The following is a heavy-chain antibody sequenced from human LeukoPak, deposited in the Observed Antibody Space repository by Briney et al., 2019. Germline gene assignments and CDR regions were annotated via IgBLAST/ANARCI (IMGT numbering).Heavy chain of an antibody. J-gene: IGHJ4*02. D-gene: IGHD6-19*01. Sequence: SETLSLTCTVSGGSISSYYWSWIRQPPGKGLEWIGYIYYSGSTNYNPSLKSRVTISVDTSKNQFSLKLSSVTAADTAVYYCARVGTAVAGTNYFDYWGQGTLVTVSS. CDR3: ARVGTAVAGTNYFDY. V-gene: IGHV4-59*12. CDR1: GGSISSYY. CDR2: IYYSGST.